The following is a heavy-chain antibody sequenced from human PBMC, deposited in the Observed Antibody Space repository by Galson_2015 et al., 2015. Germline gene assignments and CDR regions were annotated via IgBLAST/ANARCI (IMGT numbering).Heavy chain of an antibody. Sequence: ETLSLTCAVYGGSFSGYYWSWIRQPPGKGLEWIGEINHSGSTNYNPSLKSRVTISVDTSKNQFSLKLSSVTAADTAVYYCASSRGNCTGGVCSNAFDIWGQGTMVTVSS. J-gene: IGHJ3*02. CDR3: ASSRGNCTGGVCSNAFDI. CDR1: GGSFSGYY. V-gene: IGHV4-34*01. D-gene: IGHD2-8*02. CDR2: INHSGST.